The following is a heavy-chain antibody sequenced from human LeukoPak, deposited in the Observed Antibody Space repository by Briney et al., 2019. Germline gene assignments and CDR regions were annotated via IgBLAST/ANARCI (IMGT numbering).Heavy chain of an antibody. CDR2: IYYSGST. Sequence: SETLSLTCTVSGGSISSSSYYWGWIRQPPGKGLEWIGSIYYSGSTYYNPSLKSRVTISVDTPKNQFSLKLSSVTAADTAVYYCARRPYDFWSGYYLYYYYGMDVWGQGTTVTVSS. V-gene: IGHV4-39*01. CDR1: GGSISSSSYY. CDR3: ARRPYDFWSGYYLYYYYGMDV. D-gene: IGHD3-3*01. J-gene: IGHJ6*02.